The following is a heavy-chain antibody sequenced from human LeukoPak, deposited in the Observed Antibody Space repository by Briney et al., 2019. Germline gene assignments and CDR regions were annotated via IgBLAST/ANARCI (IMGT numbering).Heavy chain of an antibody. J-gene: IGHJ4*02. CDR3: ARGTDRGDYYDY. CDR2: INPNSCGT. V-gene: IGHV1-2*02. CDR1: GYTYTCYF. Sequence: AVKDSCLASGYTYTCYFMHWVGQAPGQGLDWMGCINPNSCGTNFAHRFQGRAAMTMDRPFSTANISPSGLRSDGTDGYYCARGTDRGDYYDYWGQGALVTVSS.